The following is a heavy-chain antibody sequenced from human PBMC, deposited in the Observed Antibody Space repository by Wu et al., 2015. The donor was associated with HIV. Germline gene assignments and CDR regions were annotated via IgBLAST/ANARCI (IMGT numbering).Heavy chain of an antibody. CDR1: GYTFTSYG. CDR3: ARGIGYSGSYYFAEYFQH. D-gene: IGHD1-26*01. V-gene: IGHV1-18*01. Sequence: QVHLEQSGVEVKKPGASVKVSCKASGYTFTSYGINWVRQAPGQGLEWMGWINTFNSNTEYAQNLQGRVTMTTDTSTNTAYMELRSLRSDDTATYYCARGIGYSGSYYFAEYFQHWGQGTRVHRLL. J-gene: IGHJ1*01. CDR2: INTFNSNT.